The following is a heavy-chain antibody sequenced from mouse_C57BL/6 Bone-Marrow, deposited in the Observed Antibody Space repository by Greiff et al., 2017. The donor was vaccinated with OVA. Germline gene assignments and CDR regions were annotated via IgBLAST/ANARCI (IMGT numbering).Heavy chain of an antibody. J-gene: IGHJ2*01. V-gene: IGHV1-85*01. CDR1: GYTFTSYD. Sequence: QVQLQQSGPELVKPGASVKLSCKASGYTFTSYDINWLKQRPGQGLEWIGWIYPRDGSTKYNEKFKGKATLTVDTFSSTAYMELHSLTSEDAAVYFCASDYGSSYENYFDYWGQGTTLTVSS. D-gene: IGHD1-1*01. CDR2: IYPRDGST. CDR3: ASDYGSSYENYFDY.